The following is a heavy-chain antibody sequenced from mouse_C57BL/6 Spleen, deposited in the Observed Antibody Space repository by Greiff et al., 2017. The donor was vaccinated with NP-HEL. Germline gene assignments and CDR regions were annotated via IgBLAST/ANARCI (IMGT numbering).Heavy chain of an antibody. Sequence: VQLQQPGAELVKPGASVKLSCKASGYTFTSYWMHWVKQRPGQGLEWIGMIHPNSGSTNYNEKFKSKATLTVDKSSSTAYMQLSSLTSEDSAVYYCARSYYDYDKGAMDYWGQGTSVTVSS. V-gene: IGHV1-64*01. J-gene: IGHJ4*01. CDR3: ARSYYDYDKGAMDY. CDR2: IHPNSGST. CDR1: GYTFTSYW. D-gene: IGHD2-4*01.